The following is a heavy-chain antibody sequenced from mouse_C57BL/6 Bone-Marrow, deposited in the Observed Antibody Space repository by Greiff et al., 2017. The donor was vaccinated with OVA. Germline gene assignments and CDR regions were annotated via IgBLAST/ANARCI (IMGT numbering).Heavy chain of an antibody. CDR1: GFTFTDYY. Sequence: EVHLVESGGGLVQPGGSLSLSCAASGFTFTDYYMSWVRQPPGKALEWLGFIRNKANGYTTEYSASVKGRFTISRDNSQSILYLRMNALRAEDSATCYCARRDGNDGFAYWGQGTLVTVSA. J-gene: IGHJ3*01. D-gene: IGHD2-2*01. V-gene: IGHV7-3*01. CDR3: ARRDGNDGFAY. CDR2: IRNKANGYTT.